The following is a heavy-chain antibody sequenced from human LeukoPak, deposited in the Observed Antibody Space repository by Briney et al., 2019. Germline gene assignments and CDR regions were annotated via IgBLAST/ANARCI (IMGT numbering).Heavy chain of an antibody. J-gene: IGHJ5*02. CDR2: IKQDGSEK. V-gene: IGHV3-7*01. CDR1: GFTFSSYW. CDR3: ARAGSSSWYVNWFDP. D-gene: IGHD6-13*01. Sequence: GGSLRLSYAASGFTFSSYWMSWVRQAPGKGLEWVANIKQDGSEKYYVDSVKGRFTISRDNAKNSLYLQMNSLRAEDTAVYYCARAGSSSWYVNWFDPWGQGTLVTVSS.